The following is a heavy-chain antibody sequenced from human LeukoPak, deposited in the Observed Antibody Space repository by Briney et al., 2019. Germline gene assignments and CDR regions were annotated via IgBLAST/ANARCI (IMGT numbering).Heavy chain of an antibody. CDR2: IYTSGST. CDR3: VRSSGYYYVGYFDY. CDR1: GGSISSGSYY. D-gene: IGHD3-22*01. V-gene: IGHV4-61*02. Sequence: PSETLSLTCTVSGGSISSGSYYWSWIRQPAGKGLEWIGRIYTSGSTNYNPSLKSRVTISVDTSKNQFSLKLSSVTAADTAVYYCVRSSGYYYVGYFDYCGQGTLVTVSS. J-gene: IGHJ4*02.